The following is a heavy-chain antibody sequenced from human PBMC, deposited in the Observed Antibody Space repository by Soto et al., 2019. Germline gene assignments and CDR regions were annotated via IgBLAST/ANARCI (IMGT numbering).Heavy chain of an antibody. CDR1: GASITSSY. V-gene: IGHV4-59*01. CDR2: VYYTGST. D-gene: IGHD3-22*01. J-gene: IGHJ3*01. Sequence: PSGTLSLTCTVSGASITSSYWSWIRQSPGKGLEWIGYVYYTGSTNYNPSLKSRVTMSVDTSKNQFSLRLRSVTAADTAVYYCARGYYDSRGQSNTFDVWGQGTMVTVSS. CDR3: ARGYYDSRGQSNTFDV.